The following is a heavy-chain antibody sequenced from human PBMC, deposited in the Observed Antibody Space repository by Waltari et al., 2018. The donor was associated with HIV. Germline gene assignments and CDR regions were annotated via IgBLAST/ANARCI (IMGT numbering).Heavy chain of an antibody. CDR3: ARGVSIVRGVMIRGHMDV. CDR1: GYTCSAYT. V-gene: IGHV1-18*01. CDR2: ISGYNGNT. D-gene: IGHD3-10*01. Sequence: VQLVQSGAEMRKPGASVKVSCRASGYTCSAYTFRWVRQAPGQGLEWRGWISGYNGNTNYAQKFQGRVNMTTDTSTSTAHMELRSLRSDDTAVYYCARGVSIVRGVMIRGHMDVWGQGTTVTVSS. J-gene: IGHJ6*02.